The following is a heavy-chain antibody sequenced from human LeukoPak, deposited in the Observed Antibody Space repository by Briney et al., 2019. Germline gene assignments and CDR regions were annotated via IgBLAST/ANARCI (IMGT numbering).Heavy chain of an antibody. J-gene: IGHJ4*02. V-gene: IGHV3-64*01. CDR1: GFTFSSYA. CDR2: ISSNGGST. D-gene: IGHD1-26*01. Sequence: VGSLRLSCVASGFTFSSYAMHWVRQAPGKGLEYVSAISSNGGSTYYANSVKGRFTISRDNSKNTLYLQMGSLRAQDMAVYYCARLGTQVGATGGYWGQGTLVTVSS. CDR3: ARLGTQVGATGGY.